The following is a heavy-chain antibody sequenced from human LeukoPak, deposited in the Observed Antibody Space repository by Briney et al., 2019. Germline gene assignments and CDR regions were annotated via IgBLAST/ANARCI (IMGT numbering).Heavy chain of an antibody. CDR1: GFTFSSYS. J-gene: IGHJ3*02. D-gene: IGHD1-1*01. CDR2: ISSSSSYI. V-gene: IGHV3-21*04. CDR3: AKDNWNFRDAFDI. Sequence: GGSLRLSCAASGFTFSSYSMNWVRQAPGKGLEWVSSISSSSSYIYYADSVKGRFTISRDNSKNSLYLQMNSLKAEDTAVYYCAKDNWNFRDAFDIWGQGTMITVSS.